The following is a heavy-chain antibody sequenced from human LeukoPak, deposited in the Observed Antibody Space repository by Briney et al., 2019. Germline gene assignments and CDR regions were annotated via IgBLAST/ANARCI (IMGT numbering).Heavy chain of an antibody. Sequence: GASVKVSCKASGYTFTSYDTNWVRQATGQGLEWMGWMNPNSGNTGYAQKFQGRVTMTRNTSISTAYMELSSLRSEDTAVYYCARDFGYDFWSGYKFMNYYYYGMDVWGQGTTVTVSS. CDR2: MNPNSGNT. D-gene: IGHD3-3*01. V-gene: IGHV1-8*01. J-gene: IGHJ6*02. CDR1: GYTFTSYD. CDR3: ARDFGYDFWSGYKFMNYYYYGMDV.